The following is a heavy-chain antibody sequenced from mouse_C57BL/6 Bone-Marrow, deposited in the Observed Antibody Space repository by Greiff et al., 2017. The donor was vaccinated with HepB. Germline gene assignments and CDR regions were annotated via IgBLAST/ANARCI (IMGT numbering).Heavy chain of an antibody. CDR2: IHPNSGST. V-gene: IGHV1-64*01. J-gene: IGHJ4*01. CDR1: GYTFTSYW. Sequence: QVQLQQPGAELVKPGASVKLSCKASGYTFTSYWMHWVKQRPGQGLEWIGMIHPNSGSTNYNEKFKSKATLTVDKSSSTAYMQLSSLTSEDSAVYYCARKWTEYAMDYWGQGTSVTVSS. CDR3: ARKWTEYAMDY.